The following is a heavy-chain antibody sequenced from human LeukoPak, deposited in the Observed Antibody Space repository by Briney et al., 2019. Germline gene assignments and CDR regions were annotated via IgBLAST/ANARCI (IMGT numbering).Heavy chain of an antibody. CDR2: IIPILGIG. Sequence: SVKVSCKASGGTFSSYAISWVRQAPGQGLEWMGRIIPILGIGNYAQKFQGRVTITADNSTSTAYMELSSLRSEDTAVYYCARGMPPSTSKVPLSYWGQGTLVTVSS. V-gene: IGHV1-69*04. D-gene: IGHD1-1*01. CDR3: ARGMPPSTSKVPLSY. CDR1: GGTFSSYA. J-gene: IGHJ4*02.